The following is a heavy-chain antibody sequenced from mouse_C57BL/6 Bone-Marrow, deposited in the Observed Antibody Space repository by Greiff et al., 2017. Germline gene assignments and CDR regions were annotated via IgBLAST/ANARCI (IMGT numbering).Heavy chain of an antibody. CDR1: GYTFTSYG. Sequence: VKVVESGAELARPGASVKLSCKASGYTFTSYGISWVKQRTGQGLEWIGEIYPRSGNTYYNEKFKGKATLTADKSSSTAYMELRSLTSEDSAVYFCARLGGNGLGYFDYWGQGTTLTVSS. V-gene: IGHV1-81*01. J-gene: IGHJ2*01. CDR2: IYPRSGNT. CDR3: ARLGGNGLGYFDY. D-gene: IGHD2-4*01.